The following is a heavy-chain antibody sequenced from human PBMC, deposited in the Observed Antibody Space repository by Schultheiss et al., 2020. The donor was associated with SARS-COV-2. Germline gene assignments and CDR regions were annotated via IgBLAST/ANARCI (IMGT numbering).Heavy chain of an antibody. CDR1: GFTFSSYA. J-gene: IGHJ4*02. Sequence: GGSLRLSCAASGFTFSSYAMHWVRQAPGKGLEWVAVISYDGSNKYYADSVKGRFTISRDNSKNTLYLQMNSLRAEDTAVYYCAREPYCTGGVCPFDYWGQGTLVTVSS. V-gene: IGHV3-30*04. CDR2: ISYDGSNK. CDR3: AREPYCTGGVCPFDY. D-gene: IGHD2-8*02.